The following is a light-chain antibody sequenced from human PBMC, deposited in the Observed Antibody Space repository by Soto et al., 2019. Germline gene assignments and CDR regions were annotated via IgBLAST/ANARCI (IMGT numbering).Light chain of an antibody. V-gene: IGLV1-44*01. Sequence: QSVLTQPPSASGTPGQRVTISCSGSNSNIGSNTVNWYQQLPGTAPKLLIYYDNLRPSGVPDRISGSKSGTSASLAISGLQSDDEADYYCAEWDDSLNGRVFGTGTKVTVL. CDR2: YDN. CDR1: NSNIGSNT. CDR3: AEWDDSLNGRV. J-gene: IGLJ1*01.